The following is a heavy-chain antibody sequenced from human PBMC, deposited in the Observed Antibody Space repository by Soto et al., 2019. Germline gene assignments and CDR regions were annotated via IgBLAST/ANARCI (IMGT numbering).Heavy chain of an antibody. CDR2: INGGDDSK. CDR3: AKDSNWGIISPTHAH. V-gene: IGHV3-23*01. J-gene: IGHJ4*02. D-gene: IGHD3-16*01. Sequence: EVQLLESGGGLVQPGGSLRLSCAVSGFTFRSSPMSWVRRAPGKGLEWVSGINGGDDSKHYAESVRGRFTITRDNSKNTLLLQMTSLRAEDTAIYYRAKDSNWGIISPTHAHWGQGTLVTVSS. CDR1: GFTFRSSP.